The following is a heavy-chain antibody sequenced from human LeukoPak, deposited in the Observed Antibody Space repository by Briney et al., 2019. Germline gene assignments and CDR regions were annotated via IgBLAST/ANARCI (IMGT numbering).Heavy chain of an antibody. D-gene: IGHD2-2*01. CDR2: ISAGGGST. CDR1: GLTFSSYA. V-gene: IGHV3-23*01. Sequence: SGGSLRLSCAASGLTFSSYAMIWVRQAPGKGLEWVSGISAGGGSTYYADSVKGRFTISRDTSKNTLYLQMNSLRVEDTAVYYCAKGRDTSPYWYFDLWGHGTLVTVSS. CDR3: AKGRDTSPYWYFDL. J-gene: IGHJ2*01.